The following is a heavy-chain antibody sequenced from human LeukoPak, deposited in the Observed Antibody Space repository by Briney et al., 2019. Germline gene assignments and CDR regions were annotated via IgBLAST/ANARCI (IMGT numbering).Heavy chain of an antibody. D-gene: IGHD3-16*02. CDR3: ARDPQRIVDAFDI. CDR1: GGSISSLSYY. CDR2: IFYSGNT. J-gene: IGHJ3*02. V-gene: IGHV4-39*02. Sequence: SETLSLTCPVSGGSISSLSYYWGWIRQPPGKGLEWIGSIFYSGNTFYTPSLKSRVTMSVDTSKKQFSLKLSSVTAADTAVYYCARDPQRIVDAFDIWGQGTMLTVSS.